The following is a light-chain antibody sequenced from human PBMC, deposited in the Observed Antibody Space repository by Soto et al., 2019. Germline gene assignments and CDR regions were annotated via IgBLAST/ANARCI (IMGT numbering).Light chain of an antibody. V-gene: IGLV2-14*03. J-gene: IGLJ1*01. Sequence: QSALTQPASVSGSPGQSITISCTGASSDVGGYNYVSWYQQHPGKAPKLMIYDFINRPSGVSNRFSGSKSDNTATLTISGLQAEDEAEYYCSSYTTSSTPRYVFGTGTKVTVL. CDR3: SSYTTSSTPRYV. CDR1: SSDVGGYNY. CDR2: DFI.